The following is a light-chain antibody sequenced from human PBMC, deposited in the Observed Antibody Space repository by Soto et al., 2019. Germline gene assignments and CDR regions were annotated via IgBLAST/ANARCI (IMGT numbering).Light chain of an antibody. V-gene: IGKV3-15*01. J-gene: IGKJ3*01. CDR1: QTVISN. Sequence: EVVMTQSPATLSLSQGERATLSCRTSQTVISNLAWYQQKPGQAPRLLIYGASTRATGIPARFSGSGSGTEFTLTVSSLQSEDFAVYFCQQYNNLPITFXPGTKVDIK. CDR3: QQYNNLPIT. CDR2: GAS.